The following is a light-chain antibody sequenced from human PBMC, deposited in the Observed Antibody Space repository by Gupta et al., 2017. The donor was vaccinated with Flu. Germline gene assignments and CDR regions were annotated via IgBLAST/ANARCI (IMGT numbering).Light chain of an antibody. V-gene: IGLV2-14*01. CDR2: AVS. Sequence: QSALTQPASVSVSPGQSITISCTGTSSDVGGYNFVSWYQQHPGKAPKLMIYAVSDRPSGVSNRFSGSKSANTASLTISGLQADDEANYYCSSYTKSNTVVFGGGTQVIVL. CDR1: SSDVGGYNF. J-gene: IGLJ2*01. CDR3: SSYTKSNTVV.